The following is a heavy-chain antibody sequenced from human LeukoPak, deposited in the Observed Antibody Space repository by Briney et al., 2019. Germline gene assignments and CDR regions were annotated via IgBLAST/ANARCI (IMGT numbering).Heavy chain of an antibody. CDR2: IIPIFGAA. CDR3: ARGNIVVVVAATAYNWYYA. J-gene: IGHJ5*02. CDR1: GGTFISYA. V-gene: IGHV1-69*06. Sequence: ASVKVSCKASGGTFISYAISWVRHAPGQGLEWMGGIIPIFGAANYAQKFQGTVTITADKSTSTAYMELSSLRSEDTAVYYCARGNIVVVVAATAYNWYYAWGQGTLVTVSS. D-gene: IGHD2-15*01.